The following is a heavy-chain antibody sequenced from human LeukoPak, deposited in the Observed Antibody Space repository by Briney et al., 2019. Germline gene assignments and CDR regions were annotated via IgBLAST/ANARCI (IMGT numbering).Heavy chain of an antibody. Sequence: PSETLSPTCTVSGGSISSGGYYWNWIRQHPGKGLEWIGYIYYSGSTYYNPSLKSRVTISVDTSKNQFSLKLSSVTAADTAVYYCARDIQSSDYADAFDIWGQGTMVTVSS. D-gene: IGHD3-22*01. CDR1: GGSISSGGYY. CDR3: ARDIQSSDYADAFDI. J-gene: IGHJ3*02. CDR2: IYYSGST. V-gene: IGHV4-31*03.